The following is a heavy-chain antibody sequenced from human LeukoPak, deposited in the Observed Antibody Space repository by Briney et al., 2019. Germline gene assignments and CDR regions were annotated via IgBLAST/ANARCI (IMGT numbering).Heavy chain of an antibody. CDR2: MKGDGSEI. V-gene: IGHV3-7*01. CDR1: GFIFRTYW. Sequence: GGSLRLSCTASGFIFRTYWMMWARQAPGKGLEWVANMKGDGSEIHYVDSVKGRFTISRDNAKNSLYLQMNSLRPEDTAVYYCARPAYTAAYDLWGQGTMVTVSS. D-gene: IGHD3-16*01. J-gene: IGHJ3*01. CDR3: ARPAYTAAYDL.